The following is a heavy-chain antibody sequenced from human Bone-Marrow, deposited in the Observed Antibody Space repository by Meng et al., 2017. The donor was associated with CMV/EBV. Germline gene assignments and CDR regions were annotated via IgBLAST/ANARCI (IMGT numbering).Heavy chain of an antibody. D-gene: IGHD2-21*01. CDR3: ARVDTPTYCGGDCYSEMDV. CDR2: ISAYNGNT. Sequence: ASVKVSCKASGYTFTSYGISWVRQAPGQGLEWMGWISAYNGNTNYAQKPQGRVTMTTDTSTSTAYMELRSLRSDDTAVYYCARVDTPTYCGGDCYSEMDVWGQGNTVTVSS. V-gene: IGHV1-18*01. J-gene: IGHJ6*02. CDR1: GYTFTSYG.